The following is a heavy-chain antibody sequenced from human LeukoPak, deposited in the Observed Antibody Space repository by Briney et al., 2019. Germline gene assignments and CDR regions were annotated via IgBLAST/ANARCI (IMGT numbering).Heavy chain of an antibody. CDR3: ARETAVHGGIEF. Sequence: SETLSLTCSVSGVSISSGYYYWNWIRQPAGKGLEWIGRIYPASGSSSYNPSLQSRATILEDRSRNQFSLKLSAVTASDTALHYCARETAVHGGIEFWGQGIQVIVSS. CDR1: GVSISSGYYY. J-gene: IGHJ4*02. D-gene: IGHD3-10*01. CDR2: IYPASGSS. V-gene: IGHV4-61*02.